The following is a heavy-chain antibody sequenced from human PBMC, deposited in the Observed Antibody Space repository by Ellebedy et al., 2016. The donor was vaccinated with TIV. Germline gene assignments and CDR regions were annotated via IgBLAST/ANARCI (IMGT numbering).Heavy chain of an antibody. D-gene: IGHD3-22*01. J-gene: IGHJ3*01. Sequence: SETLSLTCAVSGVSITSHFWTWIRQPAGGGLEWIGRLHPSGTPNYNPSLKRRVIMSRDTSKDQVSLKLSSVTAADTAVYYCARHGPQWFDAFDLWGQGTLVTVSS. CDR1: GVSITSHF. V-gene: IGHV4-4*07. CDR2: LHPSGTP. CDR3: ARHGPQWFDAFDL.